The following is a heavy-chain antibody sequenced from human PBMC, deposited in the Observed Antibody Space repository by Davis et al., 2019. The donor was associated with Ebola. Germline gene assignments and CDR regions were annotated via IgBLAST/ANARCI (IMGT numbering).Heavy chain of an antibody. CDR1: GFTFSSYW. Sequence: GESLKISCAASGFTFSSYWMSWVRQAPGKGLQWVANIKQDESEKYYVDSVKGRFTISRDNTKNSLYLQMNSLRVEDTAVYYCASNSGNYGYYMDVWGKGTTVTVSS. CDR2: IKQDESEK. V-gene: IGHV3-7*01. J-gene: IGHJ6*03. D-gene: IGHD1-26*01. CDR3: ASNSGNYGYYMDV.